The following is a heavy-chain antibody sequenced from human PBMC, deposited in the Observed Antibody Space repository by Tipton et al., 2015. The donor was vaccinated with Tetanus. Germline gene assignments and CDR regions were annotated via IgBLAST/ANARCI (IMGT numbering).Heavy chain of an antibody. D-gene: IGHD6-13*01. CDR1: GFTFSSYA. V-gene: IGHV3-23*01. CDR3: AKDRGYGTDAFDI. Sequence: SLRLSCAASGFTFSSYAMSWVRQAPGKGLEWVSAISGSGGSTYYAGSVKGRFTISRDNSKNTLYLQMNSLRAEDTAVYYCAKDRGYGTDAFDIWGQGTMVTVSS. CDR2: ISGSGGST. J-gene: IGHJ3*02.